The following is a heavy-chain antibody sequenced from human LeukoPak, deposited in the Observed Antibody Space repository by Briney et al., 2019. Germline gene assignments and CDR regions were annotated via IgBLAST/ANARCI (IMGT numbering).Heavy chain of an antibody. D-gene: IGHD2-15*01. CDR1: GYTFTSYG. V-gene: IGHV1-69*13. CDR2: IIPIFGTA. J-gene: IGHJ6*02. CDR3: ARERYCSGGSCYLYYYYGMDV. Sequence: SVKVSCKASGYTFTSYGISWVRQAPGQGLEWMGGIIPIFGTANYAQKFQGRVTITADESTSTAYMELSSLRSEDTAVYYCARERYCSGGSCYLYYYYGMDVWGQGTTVTVSS.